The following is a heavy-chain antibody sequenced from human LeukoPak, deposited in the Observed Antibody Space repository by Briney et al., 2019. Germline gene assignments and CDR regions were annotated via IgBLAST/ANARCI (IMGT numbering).Heavy chain of an antibody. J-gene: IGHJ4*02. V-gene: IGHV4-34*01. CDR1: GGSFSGYY. CDR3: ASTTVTTGPAFDY. D-gene: IGHD4-17*01. Sequence: SETLSLTCAVYGGSFSGYYWSWIRQPPGKGLEWIGEINHSGSTNYNPSLKSRVTISVDTSKNQFSLKLSSVTAADTAVYYCASTTVTTGPAFDYWGQGTLVTVSS. CDR2: INHSGST.